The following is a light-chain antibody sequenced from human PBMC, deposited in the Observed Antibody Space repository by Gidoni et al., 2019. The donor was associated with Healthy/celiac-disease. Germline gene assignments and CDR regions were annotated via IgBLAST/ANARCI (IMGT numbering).Light chain of an antibody. Sequence: QSVLTQPPSVSGAPGQRVTISCTGSSSHIGAGYDVHWYQQLPGTAPKLLIYGNSNRPSGVPDRFSGSKSGTSASLAITGLQAEDEADYYCQSYDSSLGVVFGGGTKLTVL. J-gene: IGLJ2*01. CDR2: GNS. CDR1: SSHIGAGYD. V-gene: IGLV1-40*01. CDR3: QSYDSSLGVV.